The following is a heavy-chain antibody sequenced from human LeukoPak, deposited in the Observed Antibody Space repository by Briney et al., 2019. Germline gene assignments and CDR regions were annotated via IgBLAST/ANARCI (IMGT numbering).Heavy chain of an antibody. CDR2: ISSSGSTI. V-gene: IGHV3-48*01. J-gene: IGHJ6*04. CDR3: ARDGTPSYTSGWVYMDA. CDR1: GFTFSTCS. D-gene: IGHD6-25*01. Sequence: GGSLRLSCAASGFTFSTCSMNWVRQAPGKGLEWVSFISSSGSTIFYADSVKGRFTISRDNAKNSLFLQMNSLRGEDTAVYYCARDGTPSYTSGWVYMDAWGKGTTVTISS.